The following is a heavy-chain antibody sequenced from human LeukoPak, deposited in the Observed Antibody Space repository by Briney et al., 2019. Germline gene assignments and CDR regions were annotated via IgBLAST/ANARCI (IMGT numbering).Heavy chain of an antibody. D-gene: IGHD6-19*01. V-gene: IGHV4-39*07. Sequence: SETLSLTCTVSGGSISSSSYYWGWIRQPPGKGLEWIGSIYYSGSTYYNSSLKSRVTISVETSKNQLSLKLSAVTAADRAVYYGARRGRQWLSSGNYFYDWGQETLVTASS. CDR3: ARRGRQWLSSGNYFYD. CDR1: GGSISSSSYY. CDR2: IYYSGST. J-gene: IGHJ4*02.